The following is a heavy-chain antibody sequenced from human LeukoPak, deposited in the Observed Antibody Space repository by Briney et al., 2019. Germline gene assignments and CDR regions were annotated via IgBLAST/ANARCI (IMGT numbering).Heavy chain of an antibody. CDR1: GGSISSYY. J-gene: IGHJ4*02. CDR3: ATRIAAAGTRSFDY. V-gene: IGHV4-59*12. CDR2: IYYSGST. Sequence: SETLSLTCTVSGGSISSYYWGWIRQPPGKGLEWIGYIYYSGSTNYNPSLKSRVTISVDTSKNQFSLKLSSVTAADTAVYYCATRIAAAGTRSFDYWGQGTLVTVSS. D-gene: IGHD6-13*01.